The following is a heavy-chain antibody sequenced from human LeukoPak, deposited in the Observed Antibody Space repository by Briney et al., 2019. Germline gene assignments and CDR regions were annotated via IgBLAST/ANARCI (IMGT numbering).Heavy chain of an antibody. Sequence: GGSLRLSCAASGFTFSSYAMHWVRQAPGKGLEYVSAISGNGGSTYYANSVRGRFTISRDNSKNTLYLQMGSLRAEDMAVYYCARAEEDTVIPYYFDYWGQGVTVSS. D-gene: IGHD3-16*02. CDR2: ISGNGGST. V-gene: IGHV3-64*01. CDR3: ARAEEDTVIPYYFDY. J-gene: IGHJ4*02. CDR1: GFTFSSYA.